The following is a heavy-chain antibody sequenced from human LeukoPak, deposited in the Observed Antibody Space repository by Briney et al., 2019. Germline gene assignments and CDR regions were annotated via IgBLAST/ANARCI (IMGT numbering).Heavy chain of an antibody. J-gene: IGHJ4*02. CDR2: ISSSSSYI. CDR3: ARGRLPGELYDY. D-gene: IGHD3-10*01. CDR1: GFTFSSYS. V-gene: IGHV3-21*01. Sequence: GGSLRLSCAASGFTFSSYSMNWVRQAPGKGLEWVSSISSSSSYIYYADSVKGRFTISRDNAKNSLYLQMNSLRAEDTAVYYCARGRLPGELYDYWGQGTLVTVSS.